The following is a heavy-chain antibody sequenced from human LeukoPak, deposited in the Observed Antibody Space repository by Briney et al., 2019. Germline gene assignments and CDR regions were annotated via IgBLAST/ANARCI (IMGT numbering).Heavy chain of an antibody. D-gene: IGHD1-20*01. CDR2: IKSKADGETI. V-gene: IGHV3-15*07. CDR1: GFTFTNAW. Sequence: GGCLRLSCAASGFTFTNAWMNWVRQAPGKGLEWVGRIKSKADGETIDYAAPVKGRFTFSRDDSKNMLYLQMNSLKSEDTAVYYCSTLTSRGLSDSWGQGTLVTVSS. CDR3: STLTSRGLSDS. J-gene: IGHJ4*02.